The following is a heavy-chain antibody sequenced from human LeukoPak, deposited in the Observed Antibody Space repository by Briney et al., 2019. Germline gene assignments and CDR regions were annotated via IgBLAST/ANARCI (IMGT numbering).Heavy chain of an antibody. CDR3: ARRSGCSTPECYISGRDYFDY. D-gene: IGHD2-15*01. Sequence: GSSVKVSCKASGGTSKNYAITWVRQAPGQGLEWLGGIPTFGTPNYAQKLQGRVTFTADASTATAYMELANLRSEDTAMYYCARRSGCSTPECYISGRDYFDYWGLGTLVAVST. CDR2: IPTFGTP. CDR1: GGTSKNYA. V-gene: IGHV1-69*01. J-gene: IGHJ4*02.